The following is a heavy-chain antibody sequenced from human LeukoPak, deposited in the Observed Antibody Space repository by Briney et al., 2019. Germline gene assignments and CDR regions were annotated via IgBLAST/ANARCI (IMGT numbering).Heavy chain of an antibody. J-gene: IGHJ5*02. D-gene: IGHD6-13*01. CDR2: IYHSGST. CDR3: ARQYSNNWYDDRGWFDP. V-gene: IGHV4-34*01. Sequence: SETLSLTCAVYGGSFSGYYWGWIRQPPGKGLEWIGSIYHSGSTYYNPSLKSRVTLSVDTSKKQFSLKLSSVTAADTAVYYCARQYSNNWYDDRGWFDPWGQGTLVTVSS. CDR1: GGSFSGYY.